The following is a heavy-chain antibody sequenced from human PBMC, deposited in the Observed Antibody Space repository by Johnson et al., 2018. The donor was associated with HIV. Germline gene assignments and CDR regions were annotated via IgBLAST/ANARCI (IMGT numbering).Heavy chain of an antibody. CDR2: IYSGGST. Sequence: MLLVESGGGLVKPGGSLRLSCAASEFTVSSNYMSWVRQAPGKGLEWVSVIYSGGSTYYADSVKGRFTISRDNSKNTLYLQMNSLRAEDTAVYHCARERPGYGGHDAFDIWGQGTMVTVSS. CDR3: ARERPGYGGHDAFDI. D-gene: IGHD4-23*01. V-gene: IGHV3-66*01. CDR1: EFTVSSNY. J-gene: IGHJ3*02.